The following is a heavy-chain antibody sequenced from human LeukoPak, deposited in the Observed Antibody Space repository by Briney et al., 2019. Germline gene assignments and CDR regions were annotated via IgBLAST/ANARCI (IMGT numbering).Heavy chain of an antibody. CDR2: IYSVGTT. CDR1: GFTVSSNY. J-gene: IGHJ4*02. V-gene: IGHV3-53*01. D-gene: IGHD3-22*01. Sequence: GGSLRLSCAASGFTVSSNYMSWVRQAPEKGLEWVSVIYSVGTTYYADSVKGRFTISRDNSKSTLYLQMNSLRAEDTAVYYCAKEALITMIVVEIGYWGQGTLVTVSS. CDR3: AKEALITMIVVEIGY.